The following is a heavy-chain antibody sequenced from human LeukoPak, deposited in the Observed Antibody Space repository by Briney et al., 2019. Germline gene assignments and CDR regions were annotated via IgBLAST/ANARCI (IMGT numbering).Heavy chain of an antibody. CDR2: IYYSGST. D-gene: IGHD5-24*01. J-gene: IGHJ4*02. Sequence: SQTLSLTCTVSGGSISSGGYYWSWIRQHPGKGLEWIGYIYYSGSTYYNPSLKSRVTISVDTSKNQFSLKLSSVTAADTAVYYCALGGDGYNYLSFDYWGQGTLVTVSS. CDR1: GGSISSGGYY. CDR3: ALGGDGYNYLSFDY. V-gene: IGHV4-31*03.